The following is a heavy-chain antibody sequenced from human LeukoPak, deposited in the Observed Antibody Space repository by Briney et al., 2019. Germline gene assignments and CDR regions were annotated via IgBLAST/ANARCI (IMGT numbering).Heavy chain of an antibody. J-gene: IGHJ4*02. Sequence: SETLSLTCTVSGGSISSYYWSWIRQPPGKGLEWIGYIYYSGSTNYNPSLKSRVTISVDTSKNQFYLKLSSVTAADTAVYYCARGREIPRSLPIVSHTAMDLDYWGQGTLVTVSS. CDR3: ARGREIPRSLPIVSHTAMDLDY. V-gene: IGHV4-59*01. CDR1: GGSISSYY. D-gene: IGHD5-18*01. CDR2: IYYSGST.